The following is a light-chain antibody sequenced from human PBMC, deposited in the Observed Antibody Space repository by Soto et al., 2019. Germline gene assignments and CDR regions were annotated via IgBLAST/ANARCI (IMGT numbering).Light chain of an antibody. CDR1: SSNIGSNY. CDR3: AAWDDSLSGSWV. Sequence: QSALTQPPSASGTPGQRVTISCSGSSSNIGSNYIYWYQQLPGTAPKLLIYSNNQRPSGVPDRFSGSKSGTSASLAISGLRSEDEADYYCAAWDDSLSGSWVFGGWTQLTVL. CDR2: SNN. J-gene: IGLJ3*02. V-gene: IGLV1-47*02.